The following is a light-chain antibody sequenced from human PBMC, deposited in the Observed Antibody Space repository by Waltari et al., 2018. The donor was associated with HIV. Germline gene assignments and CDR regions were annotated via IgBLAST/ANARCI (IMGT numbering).Light chain of an antibody. J-gene: IGLJ3*02. Sequence: QSVVTQPPSASGTPGQNISISCSGHISNPGGNFVYWYQQRPGTAPRLLIYRNDQRPSGVPDRFSGSKSATSASLAISGLRSEDEADYHCSTWDNSLSHWVFGGGTKVTVL. CDR3: STWDNSLSHWV. V-gene: IGLV1-47*01. CDR1: ISNPGGNF. CDR2: RND.